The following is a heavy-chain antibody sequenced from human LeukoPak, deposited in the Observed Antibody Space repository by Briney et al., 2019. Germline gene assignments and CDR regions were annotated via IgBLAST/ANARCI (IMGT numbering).Heavy chain of an antibody. CDR3: ARDLRDGVVAATYWFDP. CDR2: IYYSGST. D-gene: IGHD2-15*01. V-gene: IGHV4-39*07. CDR1: GFSFRSHGM. Sequence: GSLRLSCAASGFSFRSHGMNWVRQAPGKGLEWIGSIYYSGSTYYNPSLKSRVTISVDTSKNQFSLRLTSVTAADTAIYYCARDLRDGVVAATYWFDPWGQGTLVTVSS. J-gene: IGHJ5*02.